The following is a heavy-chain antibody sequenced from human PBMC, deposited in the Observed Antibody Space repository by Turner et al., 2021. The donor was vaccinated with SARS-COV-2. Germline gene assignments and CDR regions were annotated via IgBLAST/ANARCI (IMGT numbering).Heavy chain of an antibody. CDR1: GYTFTSYG. D-gene: IGHD2-15*01. V-gene: IGHV1-18*01. Sequence: QVQLVQSGAEVKKPGASVKVSCKASGYTFTSYGISWVRQAPGQGLEWMGWISAYNGNTNYAQKLQGRVTMTTDTSTSTAYMELRSLRSDDTAVYYRARGDIVVVVASTPGDYFDYWGQGTLVTVSS. CDR2: ISAYNGNT. CDR3: ARGDIVVVVASTPGDYFDY. J-gene: IGHJ4*02.